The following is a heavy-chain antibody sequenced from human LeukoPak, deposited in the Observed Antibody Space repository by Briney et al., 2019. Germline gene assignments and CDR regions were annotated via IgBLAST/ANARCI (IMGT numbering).Heavy chain of an antibody. D-gene: IGHD2-15*01. CDR3: VLVVVAATNYYYGMDV. CDR1: GYTFTSYG. V-gene: IGHV1-18*01. CDR2: ISAYNGNT. Sequence: GASVTVSCKASGYTFTSYGISWVRQAPGQGLERMGWISAYNGNTNYAQKLQGRVTMTTDTSTSTAYMELRSLRSDDTAVYYCVLVVVAATNYYYGMDVRGQGTTVAVSS. J-gene: IGHJ6*02.